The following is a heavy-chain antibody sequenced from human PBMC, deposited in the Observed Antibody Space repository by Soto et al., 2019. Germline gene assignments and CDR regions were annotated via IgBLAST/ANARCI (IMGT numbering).Heavy chain of an antibody. J-gene: IGHJ4*02. CDR3: ARAADGYKPFDY. Sequence: ASVKVSCKASGYTLTSYAMHWVRQAPGQRLEWMGWINAGNTNTKYSQKFQDRVTITRDTPASTAYMELSSLRSEDTAVYYCARAADGYKPFDYWGQGTLVTVSS. CDR2: INAGNTNT. CDR1: GYTLTSYA. V-gene: IGHV1-3*01. D-gene: IGHD5-12*01.